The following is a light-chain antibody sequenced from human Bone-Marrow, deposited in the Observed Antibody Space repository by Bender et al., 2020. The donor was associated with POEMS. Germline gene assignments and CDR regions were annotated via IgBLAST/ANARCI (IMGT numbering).Light chain of an antibody. V-gene: IGLV2-23*01. J-gene: IGLJ3*02. CDR1: SSDVGNYNL. CDR3: CSYAGSGTWV. Sequence: QSALTQPPSVSGSPGQSVTISCTGTSSDVGNYNLVSWYQQHPGKVPKVIIYEDSKRPSGVSNRFSGSKSGNTASLTISGLQAEDEADYYCCSYAGSGTWVFGGGTKVTVL. CDR2: EDS.